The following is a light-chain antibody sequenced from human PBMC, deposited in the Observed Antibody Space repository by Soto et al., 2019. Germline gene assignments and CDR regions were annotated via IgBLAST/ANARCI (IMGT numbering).Light chain of an antibody. Sequence: QSVLTQPASVSGSPGQSITISCTGTSSDVRSYNLVSWYQQLPGKAPKLIIYEVSKRPSGVSNRFSGSKSGNTASLTISGLQAEDEADYYCCSWAGSNSFYFFGTGTKLTVL. J-gene: IGLJ1*01. CDR2: EVS. V-gene: IGLV2-23*02. CDR1: SSDVRSYNL. CDR3: CSWAGSNSFYF.